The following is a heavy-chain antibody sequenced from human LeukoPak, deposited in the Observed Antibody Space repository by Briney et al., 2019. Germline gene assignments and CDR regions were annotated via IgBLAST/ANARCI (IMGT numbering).Heavy chain of an antibody. Sequence: PSETLSLTCTVSGGSISSYYWSWIRQAPGKGLEWIGYIYYSGSTNYNPSLKSRVTISVDTSKNQFSLKLSSVTAADTAVYYCARGDYYDSSGYYFHFDYWGQGTLVTVSS. CDR1: GGSISSYY. CDR2: IYYSGST. J-gene: IGHJ4*02. CDR3: ARGDYYDSSGYYFHFDY. D-gene: IGHD3-22*01. V-gene: IGHV4-59*01.